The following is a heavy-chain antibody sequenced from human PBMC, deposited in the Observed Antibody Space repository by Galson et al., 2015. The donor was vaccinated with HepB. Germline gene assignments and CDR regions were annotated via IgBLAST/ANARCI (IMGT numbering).Heavy chain of an antibody. CDR2: IIPILGIA. V-gene: IGHV1-69*02. CDR1: GGTFSSYT. D-gene: IGHD3-10*01. J-gene: IGHJ3*02. CDR3: ASFYGSGSQGAFDI. Sequence: VKVSCKASGGTFSSYTISWVRQAPGQGLEWMGRIIPILGIASYAQKFQGRVTITADKSTSTAYMELSSLRSEDTAVYYCASFYGSGSQGAFDIWGQGTMVTVSS.